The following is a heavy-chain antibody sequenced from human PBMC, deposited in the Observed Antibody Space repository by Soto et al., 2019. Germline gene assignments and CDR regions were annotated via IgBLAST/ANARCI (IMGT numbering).Heavy chain of an antibody. CDR1: GYTFTSYD. Sequence: ASVKVSCKASGYTFTSYDINWVRQATGQGLEWMGWMNPNSGNTGYAQKFQGRVTMTRNTSISTAYMELSSLRSEDTAVYYCARLSYYDFWSGYYPYYYYYYMDVWGKGTTVTVSS. CDR3: ARLSYYDFWSGYYPYYYYYYMDV. CDR2: MNPNSGNT. J-gene: IGHJ6*03. D-gene: IGHD3-3*01. V-gene: IGHV1-8*01.